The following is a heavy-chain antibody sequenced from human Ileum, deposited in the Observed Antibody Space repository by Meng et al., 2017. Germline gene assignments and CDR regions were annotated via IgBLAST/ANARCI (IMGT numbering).Heavy chain of an antibody. CDR1: GGSISSGDYY. D-gene: IGHD3-3*01. V-gene: IGHV4-30-4*01. J-gene: IGHJ5*02. CDR3: ARENTIFGVVWGSWFDP. Sequence: VQLQESGPGLVKSSQTLSLTCTVSGGSISSGDYYWSWIRQPPGKGLEWIGYIYYSGSTYYNPSLKSRVTISVDTSKNQFSLKLSSVTAADTAVYYCARENTIFGVVWGSWFDPWGQGTLVTVSS. CDR2: IYYSGST.